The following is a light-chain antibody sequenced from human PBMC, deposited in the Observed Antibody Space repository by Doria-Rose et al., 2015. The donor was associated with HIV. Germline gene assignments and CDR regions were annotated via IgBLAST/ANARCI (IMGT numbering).Light chain of an antibody. V-gene: IGKV4-1*01. Sequence: TQSPESLGMSLGERATFNCKSNQSLLHTSKNYLAWYRQKPGQPPKLLIYWASTRQSGVPARFSGSGSGTDFTLTISSLEAEDVAVYYCRQYYDTPSFGPGTTVDIK. CDR1: QSLLHTSKNY. CDR2: WAS. J-gene: IGKJ3*01. CDR3: RQYYDTPS.